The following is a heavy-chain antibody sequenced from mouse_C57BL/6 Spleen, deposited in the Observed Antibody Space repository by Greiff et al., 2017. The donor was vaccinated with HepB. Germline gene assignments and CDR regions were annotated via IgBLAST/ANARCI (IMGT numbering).Heavy chain of an antibody. V-gene: IGHV6-3*01. D-gene: IGHD4-1*01. CDR2: IRLKSDNYAT. CDR1: GFTFSNYW. Sequence: EVKLMESGGGLVQPGGSMKLSCVASGFTFSNYWMNWVRQSPEKGLEWVAQIRLKSDNYATHYAESVKGRFTISRDDSKSSVYLQMNNLRAEDTGIYYCTALLNWGYFDVWGTGTTVTVSS. CDR3: TALLNWGYFDV. J-gene: IGHJ1*03.